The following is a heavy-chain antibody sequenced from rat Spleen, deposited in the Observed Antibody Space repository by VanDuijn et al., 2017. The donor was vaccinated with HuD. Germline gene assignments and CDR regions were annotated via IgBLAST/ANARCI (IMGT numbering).Heavy chain of an antibody. CDR3: TRDSDIPTYFFDY. Sequence: EVQLVESGGGLVQPGRSLILSCAASGFTFTNYDMAWVRQAPTKGLEWVASISPGGGNTYYLDSVKGRFTISRDNAKSTLYLQMNSLRSEDTATYYCTRDSDIPTYFFDYWGQGVMVTVSS. D-gene: IGHD2-1*01. V-gene: IGHV5-25*01. CDR1: GFTFTNYD. CDR2: ISPGGGNT. J-gene: IGHJ2*01.